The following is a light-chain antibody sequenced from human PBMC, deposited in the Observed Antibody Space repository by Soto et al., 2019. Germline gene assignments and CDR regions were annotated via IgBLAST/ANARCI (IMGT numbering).Light chain of an antibody. V-gene: IGKV2-30*02. CDR2: QVS. Sequence: EVVMTQSPLSLPVTLGQPAYISCRSSQGLLHSNGDTFLSWFQQRPGQSPRRLIYQVSNRDSGVPDRFSGSGSGTDFTLTISRVEAEDVGIYYCMQCTHWPYTFGQGTKLEI. CDR3: MQCTHWPYT. CDR1: QGLLHSNGDTF. J-gene: IGKJ2*01.